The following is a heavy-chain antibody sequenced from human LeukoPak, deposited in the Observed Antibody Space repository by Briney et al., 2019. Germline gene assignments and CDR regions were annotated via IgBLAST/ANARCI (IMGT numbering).Heavy chain of an antibody. CDR2: IYYSGST. CDR1: GGSINSSSYY. J-gene: IGHJ3*02. Sequence: ASETLSLTCTVSGGSINSSSYYWSWIRQPPGKGLEWIGYIYYSGSTNYNPSLKSRVTISVDTSKNQFSLKLSSVTAADTAVYYCARSVSWGLLVRDDAFDIWGQGTMVTVSS. D-gene: IGHD2-21*01. V-gene: IGHV4-61*05. CDR3: ARSVSWGLLVRDDAFDI.